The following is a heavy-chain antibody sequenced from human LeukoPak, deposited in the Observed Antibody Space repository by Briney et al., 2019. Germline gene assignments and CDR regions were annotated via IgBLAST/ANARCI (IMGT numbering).Heavy chain of an antibody. CDR2: ISGSGGST. J-gene: IGHJ5*02. V-gene: IGHV3-23*01. CDR1: GFTFSSYA. CDR3: ARDSTPHYDFWSGYVSPNWFDP. Sequence: GGSLRLSCAASGFTFSSYAMSWVRQAPGKGLEWVSAISGSGGSTYYADSVKGRFTISRDNSKNTLYLQMNSLRAEDTAVYYCARDSTPHYDFWSGYVSPNWFDPWGQGTLVTVSS. D-gene: IGHD3-3*01.